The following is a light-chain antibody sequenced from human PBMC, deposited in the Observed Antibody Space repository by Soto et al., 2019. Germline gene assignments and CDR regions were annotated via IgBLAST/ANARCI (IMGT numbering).Light chain of an antibody. Sequence: EIVMTQSPATLSVSPGERATLSCRASQSVSSNLAWYQQKPGQAPRLLIYGASTRATGIPARFSGSGSGTEFTLTISSLQPDDFATYYCHQYNSYSPTFGQGTKVDIK. CDR3: HQYNSYSPT. CDR2: GAS. J-gene: IGKJ1*01. CDR1: QSVSSN. V-gene: IGKV3-15*01.